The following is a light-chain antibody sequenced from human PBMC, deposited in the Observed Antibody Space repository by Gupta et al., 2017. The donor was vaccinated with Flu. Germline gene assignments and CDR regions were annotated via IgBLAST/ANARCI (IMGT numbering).Light chain of an antibody. Sequence: EIVMTQSPATLSLSPGERVTLSCRASQTVSSNLAWYQQTPGQAPRLLIYGASNRATGIPARFSGSGSGSEFTLTISSLQSEDFAVSYCQQYNDWHPWTFGQGTKVEIK. V-gene: IGKV3-15*01. CDR1: QTVSSN. CDR3: QQYNDWHPWT. CDR2: GAS. J-gene: IGKJ1*01.